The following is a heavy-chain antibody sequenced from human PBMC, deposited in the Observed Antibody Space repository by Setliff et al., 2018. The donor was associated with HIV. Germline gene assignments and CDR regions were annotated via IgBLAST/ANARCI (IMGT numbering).Heavy chain of an antibody. CDR1: GGSISSSSYY. D-gene: IGHD6-19*01. CDR2: IYYSGST. Sequence: SETLSLTCTVSGGSISSSSYYWGWIRQPPGKGLEWIGSIYYSGSTYYNPSLKSRVTISVDTSKNQFSLKLSSVTAADTAVYYCARLRREEQWLVRGWFDPWGNDYYYYYYMDVWGKGTTVTVSS. J-gene: IGHJ6*03. CDR3: ARLRREEQWLVRGWFDPWGNDYYYYYYMDV. V-gene: IGHV4-39*01.